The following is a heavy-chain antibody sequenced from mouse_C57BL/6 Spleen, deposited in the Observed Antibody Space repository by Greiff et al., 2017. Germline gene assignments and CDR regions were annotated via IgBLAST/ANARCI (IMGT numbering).Heavy chain of an antibody. Sequence: EVMLVESGGGLVKPGGSLKLSCAASGFTFSDYGMHWVRQAPEKGLEWVAYISSGSSTIYYADTVKGRFTISRDNAMNTLFLQMTSLRSEDTAMYYCARPTGRGFDYWGQGTTLTVSS. CDR2: ISSGSSTI. CDR1: GFTFSDYG. J-gene: IGHJ2*01. V-gene: IGHV5-17*01. D-gene: IGHD4-1*02. CDR3: ARPTGRGFDY.